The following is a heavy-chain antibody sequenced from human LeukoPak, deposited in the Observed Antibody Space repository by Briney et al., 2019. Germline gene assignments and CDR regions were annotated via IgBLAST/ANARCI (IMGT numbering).Heavy chain of an antibody. CDR2: IYYSGST. CDR3: ARSVGGNSRVSFDY. Sequence: PSETLSLTCTVSGGSISSGDYYWSWIRQPPGKGLEWIGYIYYSGSTYYNPSLKSRVTISVDTSKNQFSLKLSSVTAADTAVYYCARSVGGNSRVSFDYWGQGTLVTVSS. J-gene: IGHJ4*02. V-gene: IGHV4-30-4*01. CDR1: GGSISSGDYY. D-gene: IGHD4-23*01.